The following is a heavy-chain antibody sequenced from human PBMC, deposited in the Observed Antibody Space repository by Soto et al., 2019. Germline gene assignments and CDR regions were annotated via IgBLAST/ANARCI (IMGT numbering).Heavy chain of an antibody. CDR2: IYYSGST. D-gene: IGHD2-15*01. CDR3: ARDIVVVVAATGYYYGMDV. V-gene: IGHV4-30-4*01. J-gene: IGHJ6*02. Sequence: QVQLQESGPGLVKPSQTLSLTCTVSGGSISSGDYYWSWIRQPPGKGLEWIGYIYYSGSTYYNPSLKSRVTISVDTSKNQFSLKLSSVTAADTAVYYCARDIVVVVAATGYYYGMDVWGQGTTVTVSS. CDR1: GGSISSGDYY.